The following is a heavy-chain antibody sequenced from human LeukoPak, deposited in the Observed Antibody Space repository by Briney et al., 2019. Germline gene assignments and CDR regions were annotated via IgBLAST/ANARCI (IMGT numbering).Heavy chain of an antibody. CDR1: GITFSSYS. D-gene: IGHD2/OR15-2a*01. CDR2: ISSCGSTK. V-gene: IGHV3-48*01. CDR3: ARGGLSIMGY. Sequence: GGSLRLSCGASGITFSSYSMNWVHQAPGKGLEWVSYISSCGSTKYYADSVKGRFTISRDNARNSLYLQMNSLRAEDTAVYFCARGGLSIMGYWGQGTLVTVSS. J-gene: IGHJ4*02.